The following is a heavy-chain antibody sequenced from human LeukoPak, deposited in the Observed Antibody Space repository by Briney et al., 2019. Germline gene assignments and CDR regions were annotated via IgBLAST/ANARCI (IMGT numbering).Heavy chain of an antibody. CDR2: IRSKAYGGTT. Sequence: GGSLRLSCTASGFTFGDYAMSWFRQAPGKGLEWVGFIRSKAYGGTTEYAASVKGRFTISRDDSKSIAYLQMNSLKTEDTAVYYCTRERIAVAAPHDAFDFWGQGTMVTVSS. V-gene: IGHV3-49*03. CDR1: GFTFGDYA. J-gene: IGHJ3*01. CDR3: TRERIAVAAPHDAFDF. D-gene: IGHD6-19*01.